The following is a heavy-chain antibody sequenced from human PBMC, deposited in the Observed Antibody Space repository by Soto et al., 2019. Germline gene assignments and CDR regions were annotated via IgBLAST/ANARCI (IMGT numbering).Heavy chain of an antibody. Sequence: QVQLVQSGAEVKKPGSSVKVSCKASGGTFSSYAISWVRQAPGQGLEWMGGIIPIFGTANYVQKFQGRVTIPADETTSTAYMELSSLRAEDTAVYYCARGNVDTAMVLYYYYGMDVWGQGTTVTVSS. J-gene: IGHJ6*02. CDR1: GGTFSSYA. CDR2: IIPIFGTA. D-gene: IGHD5-18*01. CDR3: ARGNVDTAMVLYYYYGMDV. V-gene: IGHV1-69*01.